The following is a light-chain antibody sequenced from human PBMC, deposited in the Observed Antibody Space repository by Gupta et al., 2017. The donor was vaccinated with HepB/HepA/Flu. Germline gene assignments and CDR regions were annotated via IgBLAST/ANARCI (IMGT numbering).Light chain of an antibody. CDR1: SSDIGTYDF. J-gene: IGLJ2*01. CDR2: EVT. V-gene: IGLV2-23*02. Sequence: QSALPQPSSVSGSPGPSITISCTGTSSDIGTYDFVSWYQQHPGKAPKLMIYEVTKRPSGVSKRFSGSKSGKRDSLTITGLQAEDEADYYCCAYGGIVSILVFGGGTKLTVL. CDR3: CAYGGIVSILV.